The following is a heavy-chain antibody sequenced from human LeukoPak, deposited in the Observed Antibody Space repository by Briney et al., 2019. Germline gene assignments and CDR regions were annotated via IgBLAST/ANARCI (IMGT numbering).Heavy chain of an antibody. V-gene: IGHV1-69*01. CDR1: GGTFSSYA. J-gene: IGHJ4*02. CDR2: ITPIFGTA. Sequence: SVKVSCKASGGTFSSYAISWVRQAPGQGLEWMGGITPIFGTANYAQKFQGRVTITADESTSTAYMELSSLRSEDTAVYYCARGSYYDSSGIGHYWGQGTLVTVSS. CDR3: ARGSYYDSSGIGHY. D-gene: IGHD3-22*01.